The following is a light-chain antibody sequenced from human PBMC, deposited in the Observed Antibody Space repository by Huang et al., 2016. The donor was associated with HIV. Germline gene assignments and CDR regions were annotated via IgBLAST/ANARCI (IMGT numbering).Light chain of an antibody. V-gene: IGKV3-11*01. CDR1: QRVSSY. Sequence: EIVLTQSTATLYLSPGERATLSCRASQRVSSYLAWYQQKPGQAPRLLIYDTSSRATVLPARFSGSVSRTDFTLTISSLEPEDFAVYYCQQRSNWPPWTFGQGTKVEIK. CDR2: DTS. J-gene: IGKJ1*01. CDR3: QQRSNWPPWT.